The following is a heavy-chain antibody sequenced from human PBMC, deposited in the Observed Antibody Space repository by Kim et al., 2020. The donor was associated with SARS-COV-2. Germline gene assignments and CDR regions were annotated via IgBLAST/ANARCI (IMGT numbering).Heavy chain of an antibody. CDR2: ISGSGGST. CDR3: AKDPGYCSGGSCYSGYYYGMDV. D-gene: IGHD2-15*01. CDR1: GFTFSSYA. Sequence: GGSLRLSCAASGFTFSSYAMSWVRQAPGKGLEWVSAISGSGGSTYYADSVKGRFTISRDNSKNPLYLQMNSLSAEDTAVYYCAKDPGYCSGGSCYSGYYYGMDVWGQGTTVTVSS. J-gene: IGHJ6*02. V-gene: IGHV3-23*01.